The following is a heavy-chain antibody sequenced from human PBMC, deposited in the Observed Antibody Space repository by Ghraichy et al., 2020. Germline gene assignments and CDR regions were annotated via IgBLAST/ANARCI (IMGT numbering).Heavy chain of an antibody. CDR2: MFHRGST. CDR1: GGSLTSPYF. D-gene: IGHD2-2*03. V-gene: IGHV4-39*01. J-gene: IGHJ5*02. Sequence: SETLSLTCTVSGGSLTSPYFWAWIRQTPGKGLEYIGHMFHRGSTYYNPSLKNRVTMSVDTAKDQFSLKLTSVSAADTAKYYCARRFDRPGYPGTWLDAWGQGTQVTVSS. CDR3: ARRFDRPGYPGTWLDA.